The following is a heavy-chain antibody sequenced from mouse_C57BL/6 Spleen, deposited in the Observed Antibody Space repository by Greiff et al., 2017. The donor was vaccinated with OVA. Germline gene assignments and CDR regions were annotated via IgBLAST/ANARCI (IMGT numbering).Heavy chain of an antibody. CDR1: GYTFTSYW. D-gene: IGHD2-2*01. CDR3: ARAGFLAD. V-gene: IGHV1-50*01. Sequence: QVQLQQPGAELVKPGASVKLSCKASGYTFTSYWMQWVKQRPGQGLEWIGEIDPSDSYTNYNQKFKGKATLTVYTSSSTAYMQLSSLTSEDSAVYYCARAGFLADGGQGTLVTVSA. J-gene: IGHJ3*01. CDR2: IDPSDSYT.